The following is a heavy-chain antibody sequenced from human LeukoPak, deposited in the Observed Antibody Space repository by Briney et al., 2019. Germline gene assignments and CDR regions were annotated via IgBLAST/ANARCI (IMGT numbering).Heavy chain of an antibody. D-gene: IGHD3/OR15-3a*01. CDR1: GYTFTGHY. V-gene: IGHV1-2*02. CDR2: INPNSGGT. J-gene: IGHJ4*02. Sequence: ASVKVSCKASGYTFTGHYIHWVRQAPGQGLEWMGWINPNSGGTNYAQKFQGRVTMTRDKSISTVYMELSRLRSDDTAVYYCARGTGTLFDFWGQGTLVTVSS. CDR3: ARGTGTLFDF.